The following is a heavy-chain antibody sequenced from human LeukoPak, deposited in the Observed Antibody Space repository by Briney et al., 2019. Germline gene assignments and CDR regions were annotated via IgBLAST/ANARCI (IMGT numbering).Heavy chain of an antibody. J-gene: IGHJ4*02. Sequence: GGSLRLSCAASGFTFSTYGIHWVRQAPGKGLEWVAVIWYDGSIKYYADSVKGRFTISRDNSKNTLFLQMNSLRAEDTAVYYCARAVGPYYYSGQGTPVTVSS. D-gene: IGHD3-10*01. CDR3: ARAVGPYYY. CDR1: GFTFSTYG. V-gene: IGHV3-33*01. CDR2: IWYDGSIK.